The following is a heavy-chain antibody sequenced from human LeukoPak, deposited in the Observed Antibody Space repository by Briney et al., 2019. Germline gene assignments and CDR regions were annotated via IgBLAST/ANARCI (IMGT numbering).Heavy chain of an antibody. V-gene: IGHV3-21*01. CDR2: ISSSSSYI. CDR1: GFTFSSYS. Sequence: GGSLRLSCAASGFTFSSYSMNCVREARGKGLEWVSSISSSSSYIYYVDSVKGRFNISRDNAKNSLYLQMNSLIAEDTAVYYCARGQLYYDSSGFDYWGQGTLVTVFS. J-gene: IGHJ4*02. CDR3: ARGQLYYDSSGFDY. D-gene: IGHD3-22*01.